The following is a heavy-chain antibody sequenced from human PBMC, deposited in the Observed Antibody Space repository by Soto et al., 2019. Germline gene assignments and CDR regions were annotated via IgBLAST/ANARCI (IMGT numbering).Heavy chain of an antibody. CDR3: AGDLGYCRSRTCYRAGFDP. D-gene: IGHD2-2*01. Sequence: QVQLVQSGAEVKKPGASVKVSCKASGYTFTTHGISWVRQVPGQGLEWMGWVRGDNGHTNYAQSLQGRVTMTTDTASNTAYMELRSLRSYDTAVYHCAGDLGYCRSRTCYRAGFDPWGQGTLVTVSS. J-gene: IGHJ5*02. V-gene: IGHV1-18*01. CDR1: GYTFTTHG. CDR2: VRGDNGHT.